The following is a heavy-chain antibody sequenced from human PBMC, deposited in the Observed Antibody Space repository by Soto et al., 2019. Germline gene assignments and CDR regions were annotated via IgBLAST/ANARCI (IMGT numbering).Heavy chain of an antibody. CDR1: GFTFSSYG. CDR2: IWYDGSNK. V-gene: IGHV3-33*01. D-gene: IGHD3-10*01. CDR3: ARDRGGSGSYYNGKDY. Sequence: QVQLVESGGGVVQPGRSLRLSCAASGFTFSSYGMHWVRQALGKGLEWVAVIWYDGSNKYYADSVKGRFTISRDNSKNTLYLQMNSLRAEDTAVYYCARDRGGSGSYYNGKDYWGQGTLVTVSS. J-gene: IGHJ4*02.